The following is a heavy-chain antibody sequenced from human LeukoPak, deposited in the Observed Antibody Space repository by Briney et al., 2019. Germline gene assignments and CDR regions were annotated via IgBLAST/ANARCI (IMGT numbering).Heavy chain of an antibody. D-gene: IGHD3-22*01. CDR3: ARGFYYDSSDYYPYYFDY. V-gene: IGHV1-46*01. CDR1: GYTFSRYY. Sequence: ASVKVSCKASGYTFSRYYMHWVRQAPGQGLEWMGIINPSGGSTSYAQKFQGRVTMTRDTSTSTVYMELSSLRSEDTAVYYCARGFYYDSSDYYPYYFDYWGQGTLVTVSS. J-gene: IGHJ4*02. CDR2: INPSGGST.